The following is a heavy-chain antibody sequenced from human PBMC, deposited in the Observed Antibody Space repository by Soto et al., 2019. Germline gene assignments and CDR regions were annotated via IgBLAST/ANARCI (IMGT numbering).Heavy chain of an antibody. CDR1: GFAFSNSW. J-gene: IGHJ4*02. CDR2: VNGYGSST. Sequence: HPGGSLRLSCAASGFAFSNSWMYWVRQAPGKGLVWVSRVNGYGSSTNYADSVKGRFTISRDNAKNTLYLQMNSLRADDTAVYYCSGVLSPDTWNTLGYWGQGSLATVSS. D-gene: IGHD1-1*01. V-gene: IGHV3-74*01. CDR3: SGVLSPDTWNTLGY.